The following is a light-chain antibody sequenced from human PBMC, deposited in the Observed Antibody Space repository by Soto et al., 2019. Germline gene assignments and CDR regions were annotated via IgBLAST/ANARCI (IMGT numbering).Light chain of an antibody. V-gene: IGKV3-11*01. CDR1: QSVSSY. Sequence: EIVLTQSPATLSLSPGERATLSCRASQSVSSYLAWYQQKPGQAPRLLIYDASNRATGIPARFSGSGSGTDFTLTISRLEPEDIAVYYCQQRSNWPTFGGGTKVEIK. CDR2: DAS. J-gene: IGKJ4*01. CDR3: QQRSNWPT.